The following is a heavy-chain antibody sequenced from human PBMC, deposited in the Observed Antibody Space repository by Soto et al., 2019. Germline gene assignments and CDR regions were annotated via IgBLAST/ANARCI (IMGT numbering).Heavy chain of an antibody. D-gene: IGHD3-10*01. CDR2: IHSSGSI. J-gene: IGHJ2*01. CDR3: VRGKRGPWYFDL. V-gene: IGHV4-31*03. Sequence: QVQLMESGPGLVRPSQTLSLTCTVSGGSINTAGDYWNWMRQRPGEGLEWIGSIHSSGSIYYTPSLNGRVKVSADSSKNQFSLSLDSVTDADTAVYYCVRGKRGPWYFDLWGRGTLVAVSS. CDR1: GGSINTAGDY.